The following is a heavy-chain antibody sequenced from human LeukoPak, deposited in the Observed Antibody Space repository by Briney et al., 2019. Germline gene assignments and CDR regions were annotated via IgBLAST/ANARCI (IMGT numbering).Heavy chain of an antibody. D-gene: IGHD3-10*01. V-gene: IGHV4-39*07. J-gene: IGHJ4*02. CDR1: GGSISSSSYY. CDR2: IYYSGST. CDR3: ARGSKGQYRFFDFDY. Sequence: SETLSLTCTVSGGSISSSSYYWGWIRQPPGKGLEWIGSIYYSGSTYYNPSLKSRVTISVDTSKNQFSLKLSSVTAADTAVYYCARGSKGQYRFFDFDYWGQGTLVTVSS.